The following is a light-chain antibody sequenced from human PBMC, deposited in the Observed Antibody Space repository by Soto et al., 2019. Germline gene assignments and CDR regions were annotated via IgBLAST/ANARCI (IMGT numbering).Light chain of an antibody. CDR3: QQQET. CDR2: AAS. CDR1: QTISSY. Sequence: DIQMTQSPSSLSASVGDRVTITCRASQTISSYLPWWQQKPGKAPKLLNYAASSLQSGDPSRFSGSGSGKDFTLTLSSLQPEDFETYYFQQQETFGPGTKVDIK. V-gene: IGKV1-39*01. J-gene: IGKJ3*01.